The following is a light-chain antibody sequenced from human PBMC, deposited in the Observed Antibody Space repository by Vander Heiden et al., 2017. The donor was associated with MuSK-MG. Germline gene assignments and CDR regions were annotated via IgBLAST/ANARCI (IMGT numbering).Light chain of an antibody. CDR2: AAS. Sequence: DIQLTPSPSSLSASVGDRVPITCRARANIHSYLNWHQQKPGRAPVLLISAASSLHSGVPSTCSGSGSGTDYPLTINMLQPDHFATYCCQQSVTTPNTFGGGTKVEMK. V-gene: IGKV1-39*01. CDR3: QQSVTTPNT. CDR1: ANIHSY. J-gene: IGKJ4*01.